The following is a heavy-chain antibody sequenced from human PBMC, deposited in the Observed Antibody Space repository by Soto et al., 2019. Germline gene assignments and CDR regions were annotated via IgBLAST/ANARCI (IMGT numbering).Heavy chain of an antibody. V-gene: IGHV1-69*13. Sequence: GASVKVSCKASGGTFSSYAISWVRQAPGQGLEWMGGIIPIFGTANYAQKFQGRVTITADESTSTAYMELSSLRSEDTAVYYCARITYYYDSSGKFDYWGQGTLVTVSS. CDR2: IIPIFGTA. CDR1: GGTFSSYA. D-gene: IGHD3-22*01. J-gene: IGHJ4*02. CDR3: ARITYYYDSSGKFDY.